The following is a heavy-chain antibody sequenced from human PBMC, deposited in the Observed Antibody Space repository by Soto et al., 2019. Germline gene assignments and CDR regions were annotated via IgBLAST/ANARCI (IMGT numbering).Heavy chain of an antibody. CDR3: AGRYCTGGSCYRP. D-gene: IGHD2-15*01. CDR2: INHDGIT. Sequence: QVQLQQWGAGLLKPSETLSLTCAISGGSFSGYYWSWIRQPPGKGLEWIGEINHDGITNYNPSLKSRVXXXXXXXXXXXXXXXXXVTAADTAVYYCAGRYCTGGSCYRPWGQGTLVTVSS. CDR1: GGSFSGYY. J-gene: IGHJ4*02. V-gene: IGHV4-34*01.